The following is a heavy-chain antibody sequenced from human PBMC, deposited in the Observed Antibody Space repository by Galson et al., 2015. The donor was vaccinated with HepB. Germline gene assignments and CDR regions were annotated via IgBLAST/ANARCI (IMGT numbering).Heavy chain of an antibody. D-gene: IGHD2-2*01. Sequence: SVKVSCKASGYTFTSYAMHWVRQAPGQRLEWMGWINAGNGNTKYSQKFQGRVTITRDTSASTAYMELSSLRSEDTAVYYCARGTFVVVPAADYYYYGMDVWGQGTTVTVSS. V-gene: IGHV1-3*01. CDR2: INAGNGNT. J-gene: IGHJ6*02. CDR1: GYTFTSYA. CDR3: ARGTFVVVPAADYYYYGMDV.